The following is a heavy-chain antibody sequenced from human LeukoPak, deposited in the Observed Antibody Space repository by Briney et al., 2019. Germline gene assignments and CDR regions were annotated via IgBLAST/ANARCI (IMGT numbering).Heavy chain of an antibody. D-gene: IGHD3-16*01. CDR2: IHYSGST. V-gene: IGHV4-59*01. Sequence: SETLSLTCTVSGGSISSYYWSLIRQPPGKGLEWIGYIHYSGSTNYNPSLKSRVTISVDTSKNQFSLKLSSVTAADTAVYYCARRPWGYAFDIWGQGTMVTVSS. CDR3: ARRPWGYAFDI. CDR1: GGSISSYY. J-gene: IGHJ3*02.